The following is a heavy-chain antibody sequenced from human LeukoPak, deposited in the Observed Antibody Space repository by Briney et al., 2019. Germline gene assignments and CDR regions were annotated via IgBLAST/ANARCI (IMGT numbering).Heavy chain of an antibody. Sequence: PGGSLRLSCAASGFNFDDYVMSWVRQAPGKGLEWVSSITGSGGNTFYADSVKGRFTISRDNSKNTLYLQMNSLRAEDTALFYCAKRAEKAFNSWGQGTLVTVSS. CDR1: GFNFDDYV. CDR2: ITGSGGNT. V-gene: IGHV3-23*01. J-gene: IGHJ4*02. CDR3: AKRAEKAFNS.